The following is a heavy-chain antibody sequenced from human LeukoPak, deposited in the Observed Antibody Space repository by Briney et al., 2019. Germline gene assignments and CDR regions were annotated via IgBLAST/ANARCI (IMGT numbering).Heavy chain of an antibody. Sequence: ASVKVSCKASGYTVTSYAMNWVRQAPGHGLEWMGWINPNSGGTNYAQKFQGRVTMTRDTSISTAYMELSRLRSDDTAVYYCAREGIAVAGAEYFQHWGQGTLVTVSS. V-gene: IGHV1-2*02. CDR2: INPNSGGT. J-gene: IGHJ1*01. CDR3: AREGIAVAGAEYFQH. CDR1: GYTVTSYA. D-gene: IGHD6-19*01.